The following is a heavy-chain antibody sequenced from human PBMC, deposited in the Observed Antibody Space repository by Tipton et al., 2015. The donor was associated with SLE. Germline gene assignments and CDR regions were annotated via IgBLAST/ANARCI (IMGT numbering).Heavy chain of an antibody. D-gene: IGHD5-12*01. J-gene: IGHJ4*02. Sequence: TLSLTCTVSGDSIITGDYAWSWFRQPAGKGLEWIGRVWSTGSANYNPSLKSRVTMSIDTSRNQYSLKLSSVTATDTAVYYCARRHYSGPFDNWGQGTLVTVST. CDR3: ARRHYSGPFDN. CDR2: VWSTGSA. V-gene: IGHV4-61*02. CDR1: GDSIITGDYA.